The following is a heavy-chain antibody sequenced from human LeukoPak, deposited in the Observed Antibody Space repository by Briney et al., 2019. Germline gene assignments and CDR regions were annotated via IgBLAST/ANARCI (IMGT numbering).Heavy chain of an antibody. V-gene: IGHV4-38-2*02. CDR2: IYHSGST. J-gene: IGHJ4*02. D-gene: IGHD3-22*01. CDR1: GYSLISGYY. CDR3: TSVTGYMIEDNFDY. Sequence: SETLSLTRIFSGYSLISGYYRGWSRQRPGKGLEWGGGIYHSGSTYYNTSHKSRVTISLDTSKNQLSLKMSSVTAADTAIYYCTSVTGYMIEDNFDYWGQGTLVTVSS.